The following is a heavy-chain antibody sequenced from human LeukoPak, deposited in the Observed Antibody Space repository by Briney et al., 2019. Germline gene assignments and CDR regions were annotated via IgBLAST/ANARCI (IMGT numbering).Heavy chain of an antibody. J-gene: IGHJ4*02. CDR1: GFTVSSNY. CDR2: IYSSGTT. D-gene: IGHD1-26*01. CDR3: ARGAAFSGSYSLDF. V-gene: IGHV3-53*01. Sequence: GGSLRLSCAASGFTVSSNYMSWVRQAPGKGLERVSVIYSSGTTFYAYSVKGRFTISRDNSKNTLFLQMSGLRDDDTAVYYCARGAAFSGSYSLDFWGQGTLVTVSS.